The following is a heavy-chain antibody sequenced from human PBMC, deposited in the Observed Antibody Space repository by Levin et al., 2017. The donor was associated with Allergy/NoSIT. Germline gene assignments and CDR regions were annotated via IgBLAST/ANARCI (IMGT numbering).Heavy chain of an antibody. CDR1: GFLFEDYA. D-gene: IGHD5-18*01. V-gene: IGHV3-9*01. Sequence: PGGSLRLSCEASGFLFEDYAMHWVRQVPGKGLEWVAVISWSRHSLGYADSVKGRFTISRDNAKNSLYLQMYSLRFEDTALYYCTNDIFRGYSLGSKIEVYGLDVWGHGTAVTV. CDR3: TNDIFRGYSLGSKIEVYGLDV. J-gene: IGHJ6*02. CDR2: ISWSRHSL.